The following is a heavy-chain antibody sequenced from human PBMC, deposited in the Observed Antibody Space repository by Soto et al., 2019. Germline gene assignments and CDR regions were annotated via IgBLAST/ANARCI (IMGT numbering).Heavy chain of an antibody. CDR1: GFTFSSSW. V-gene: IGHV3-7*01. CDR3: ARDRGYSSYDY. J-gene: IGHJ4*02. D-gene: IGHD5-18*01. Sequence: EVQLVESGGGLVQPGGFLRLSCAASGFTFSSSWMNWVRQAPGKGLEWVAGIKEDGSEKYYVDIVKGRFTISRDNVENSLYLQMNSLRGEDSAVYFCARDRGYSSYDYWGLGTLVTVSS. CDR2: IKEDGSEK.